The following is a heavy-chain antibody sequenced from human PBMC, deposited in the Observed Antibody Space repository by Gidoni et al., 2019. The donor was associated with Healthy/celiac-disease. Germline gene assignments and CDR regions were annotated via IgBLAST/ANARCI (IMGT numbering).Heavy chain of an antibody. CDR3: ARGLTVAQGYFDL. CDR1: GGSFSGYY. CDR2: INHSGST. D-gene: IGHD4-17*01. Sequence: QVQLQQWGAGLLKPSETLSLTCAVYGGSFSGYYWSWIRQPPGKGLEWIGEINHSGSTNYNPSLKSRVTISVDTSKNQFSLKLSSVTAADTAVYYCARGLTVAQGYFDLWGRGTLVTVSS. V-gene: IGHV4-34*01. J-gene: IGHJ2*01.